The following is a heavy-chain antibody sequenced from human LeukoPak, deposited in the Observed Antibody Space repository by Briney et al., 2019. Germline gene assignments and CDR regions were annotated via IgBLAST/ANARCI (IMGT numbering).Heavy chain of an antibody. Sequence: GESLKIPCKGSGYSFTSYWISWVRQMPGKGLEWMGRIDPSDSYTNYSPSFQGHVTIPADKSISTAYLQWSSLKASDTAIYYCAIGLFSSSWCFDYWGQGTLVPVSS. CDR1: GYSFTSYW. D-gene: IGHD6-13*01. CDR3: AIGLFSSSWCFDY. J-gene: IGHJ4*02. CDR2: IDPSDSYT. V-gene: IGHV5-10-1*01.